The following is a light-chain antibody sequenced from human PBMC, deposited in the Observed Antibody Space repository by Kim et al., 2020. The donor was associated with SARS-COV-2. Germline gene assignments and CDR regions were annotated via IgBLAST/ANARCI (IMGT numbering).Light chain of an antibody. Sequence: PGERATLSCSASQSVSSSYLSWYQQKPGQAPRLLIYGASTRAAGIPDRFSGSESGTDFTLTISRLEPEDFAVYYCQQYGSSPLLTFGGGTKVDIK. J-gene: IGKJ4*01. CDR3: QQYGSSPLLT. V-gene: IGKV3-20*01. CDR1: QSVSSSY. CDR2: GAS.